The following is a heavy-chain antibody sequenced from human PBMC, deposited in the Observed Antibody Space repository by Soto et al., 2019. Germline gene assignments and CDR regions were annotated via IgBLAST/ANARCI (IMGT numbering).Heavy chain of an antibody. V-gene: IGHV4-34*01. D-gene: IGHD1-26*01. CDR3: ARGRIVGATTGWFDP. J-gene: IGHJ5*02. Sequence: QVQLQQWGAGLLKPSETLSLTCAVYGGSFSGYYWSWIRQPPGKGLEWIGEINHSGSTNYNPSLKSRGTISVDTSKNQFALKLSSVTAADTAVYYCARGRIVGATTGWFDPWGQGTLVTVSS. CDR2: INHSGST. CDR1: GGSFSGYY.